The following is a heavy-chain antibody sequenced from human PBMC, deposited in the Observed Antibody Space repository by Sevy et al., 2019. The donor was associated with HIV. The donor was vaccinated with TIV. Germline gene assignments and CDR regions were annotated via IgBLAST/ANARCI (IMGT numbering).Heavy chain of an antibody. Sequence: GGSLRLSCAASGFTFSSYEMNWVRQAPGKGLEWVSYISGSGSTIYYADSVKGRFTISRDNAKNSLYLQMNSLRAEDTAVYYCARDLYYDFWSGSYPSGMDVWGQGTTVTVSS. CDR1: GFTFSSYE. J-gene: IGHJ6*02. V-gene: IGHV3-48*03. CDR2: ISGSGSTI. D-gene: IGHD3-3*01. CDR3: ARDLYYDFWSGSYPSGMDV.